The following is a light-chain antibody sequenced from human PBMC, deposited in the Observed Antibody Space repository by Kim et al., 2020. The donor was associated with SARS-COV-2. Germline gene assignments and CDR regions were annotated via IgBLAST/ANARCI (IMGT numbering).Light chain of an antibody. CDR2: DVT. J-gene: IGLJ3*02. CDR1: SSDIGGYNY. CDR3: SSYSSGDTWV. Sequence: GQSITCSCTGSSSDIGGYNYDSWFQQHPGKAPKLMIYDVTKWPSGISNRFSGSKSGNTASLTISGLQAEDEADYYCSSYSSGDTWVFGGGTKVTVL. V-gene: IGLV2-14*03.